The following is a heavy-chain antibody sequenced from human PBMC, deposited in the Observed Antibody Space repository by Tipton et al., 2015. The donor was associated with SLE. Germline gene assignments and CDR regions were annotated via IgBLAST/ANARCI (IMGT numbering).Heavy chain of an antibody. Sequence: TLSLTCSFYGGSIGTYYWSWIRQSPERGLEWIGHIYYAGTTNYNPSLESRVTMSFDTSSNQIFLRVSYVTAADTAVYYCASGYCSSAWGYYYYYMDVRGKGSSVTVSS. CDR2: IYYAGTT. V-gene: IGHV4-59*01. J-gene: IGHJ6*03. CDR1: GGSIGTYY. D-gene: IGHD6-6*01. CDR3: ASGYCSSAWGYYYYYMDV.